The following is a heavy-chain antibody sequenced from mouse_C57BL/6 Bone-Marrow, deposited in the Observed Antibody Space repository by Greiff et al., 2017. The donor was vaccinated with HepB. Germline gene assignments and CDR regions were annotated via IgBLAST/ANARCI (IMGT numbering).Heavy chain of an antibody. Sequence: VKLMESGAELARPGASVKLSCKASGYTFTSYGISWVKQRTGQGLEWIGEIYPRSGNTYYNEKFKGKATLTADKSSSTAYMELRSLTSEDSAVYFCARGGVGWYFDVWGTGTTVTVSS. V-gene: IGHV1-81*01. CDR2: IYPRSGNT. D-gene: IGHD4-1*01. J-gene: IGHJ1*03. CDR3: ARGGVGWYFDV. CDR1: GYTFTSYG.